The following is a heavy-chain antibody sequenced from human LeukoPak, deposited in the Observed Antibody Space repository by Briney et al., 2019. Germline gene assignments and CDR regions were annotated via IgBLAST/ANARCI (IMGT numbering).Heavy chain of an antibody. CDR1: GFTFSSYG. CDR2: ISYDGSNK. CDR3: AKSLWVPAAPSYYYYGMDV. J-gene: IGHJ6*02. D-gene: IGHD2-2*01. Sequence: GGSLRLSCAASGFTFSSYGMHWVRQAPGKGLEWVAVISYDGSNKYYADSVKGRSTISRDNSKNTLYLQMNSLRAEDTAVYYCAKSLWVPAAPSYYYYGMDVWGQGTTVTVSS. V-gene: IGHV3-30*18.